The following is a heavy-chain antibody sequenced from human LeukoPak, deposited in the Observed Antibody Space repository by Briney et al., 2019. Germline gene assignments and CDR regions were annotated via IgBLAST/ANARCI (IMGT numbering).Heavy chain of an antibody. V-gene: IGHV1-69*05. CDR1: GGTSSSYA. D-gene: IGHD3-22*01. CDR2: IIPIFGTA. CDR3: SRDLDYYASRFFDY. Sequence: ASVKVSCKASGGTSSSYAISWVRQAPGQGLEWMGRIIPIFGTANYAQKFQGRVTITTDESTSTAYMELSSLRSEDTAVYYCSRDLDYYASRFFDYWGQGTLVTVSS. J-gene: IGHJ4*02.